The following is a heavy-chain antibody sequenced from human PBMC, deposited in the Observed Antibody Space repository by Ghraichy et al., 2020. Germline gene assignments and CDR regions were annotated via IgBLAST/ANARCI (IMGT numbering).Heavy chain of an antibody. CDR1: GFTFNNYA. CDR3: AWHSRWSDFDC. CDR2: ISGSADTT. J-gene: IGHJ4*02. D-gene: IGHD4-23*01. Sequence: GGSLRLSCAASGFTFNNYAMSWVRQAPGKGLEWVSAISGSADTTYYANSVRGRFTISRDNSKNSVYLQMNSLRAEDTAVYYCAWHSRWSDFDCWGQGTLVT. V-gene: IGHV3-23*01.